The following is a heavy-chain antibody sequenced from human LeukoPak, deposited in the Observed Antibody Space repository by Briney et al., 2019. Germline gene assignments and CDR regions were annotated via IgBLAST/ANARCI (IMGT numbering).Heavy chain of an antibody. CDR1: GFTFSDYY. D-gene: IGHD2-8*02. CDR2: ISSSSSYT. Sequence: GGSLRLSCAASGFTFSDYYMSWIRQAPGKGLEWVSYISSSSSYTSYADSVKGRFTISRDNAKNSLYLQMNSLRAEDTAVYYCARAEVGYHWFDPWGQGTLVTDSS. J-gene: IGHJ5*02. V-gene: IGHV3-11*05. CDR3: ARAEVGYHWFDP.